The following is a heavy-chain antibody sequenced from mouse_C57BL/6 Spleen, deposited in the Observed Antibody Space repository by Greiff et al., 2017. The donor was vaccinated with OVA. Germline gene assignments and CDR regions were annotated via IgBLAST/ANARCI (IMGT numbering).Heavy chain of an antibody. CDR1: GYTFTSYD. V-gene: IGHV1-85*01. CDR2: IYPRDGST. CDR3: ARLGYYGPFAY. D-gene: IGHD1-1*01. J-gene: IGHJ3*01. Sequence: QVHVKQSGPELVKPGASVKLSCKASGYTFTSYDINWVKQRPGQGLEWIGWIYPRDGSTKYNEKFKGKATLTVDTSSSTAYMELHSLTSEDSAVYFCARLGYYGPFAYWGQGTLVTVSA.